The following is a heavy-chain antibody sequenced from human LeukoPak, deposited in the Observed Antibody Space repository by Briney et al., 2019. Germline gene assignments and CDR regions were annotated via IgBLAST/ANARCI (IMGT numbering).Heavy chain of an antibody. CDR2: ISGSGGST. D-gene: IGHD2/OR15-2a*01. Sequence: GGSLRLSCAASGFSFSDAWMNWVRQAPGKGLEWVSAISGSGGSTYYADSVKGRFTISRDNSKNTLYLQINSLRAEDTALYYCAKAKETFSEFDYWGQGTLVTVSS. V-gene: IGHV3-23*01. CDR3: AKAKETFSEFDY. CDR1: GFSFSDAW. J-gene: IGHJ4*02.